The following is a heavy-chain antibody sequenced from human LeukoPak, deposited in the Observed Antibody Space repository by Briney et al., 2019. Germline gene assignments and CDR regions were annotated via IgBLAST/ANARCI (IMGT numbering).Heavy chain of an antibody. CDR1: GFTLSSYA. J-gene: IGHJ5*02. Sequence: GGSLRLSCAASGFTLSSYAMHWVRQAPGKGLEWVAVISYDGSNKYYADSVKGRFTISRDNSKNTLYLQMNSLRAEDTAVYYCARDADSSSWLHWVVCSGWFDPWGQGTLVTVSS. D-gene: IGHD6-13*01. CDR2: ISYDGSNK. V-gene: IGHV3-30-3*01. CDR3: ARDADSSSWLHWVVCSGWFDP.